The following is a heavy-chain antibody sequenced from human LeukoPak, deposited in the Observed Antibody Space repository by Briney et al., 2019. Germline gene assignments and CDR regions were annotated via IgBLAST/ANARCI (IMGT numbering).Heavy chain of an antibody. CDR2: MNPNSGNT. D-gene: IGHD3-9*01. CDR1: GYTFTSYD. Sequence: ASVKVSCKASGYTFTSYDINWVRQATGQGLEWMGWMNPNSGNTGYAQKFQGRVTMTRNTSISTAYMELSGLRSEDTAVYYCATLRYFGASTYWFDPWGQGTLVTVSS. V-gene: IGHV1-8*01. J-gene: IGHJ5*02. CDR3: ATLRYFGASTYWFDP.